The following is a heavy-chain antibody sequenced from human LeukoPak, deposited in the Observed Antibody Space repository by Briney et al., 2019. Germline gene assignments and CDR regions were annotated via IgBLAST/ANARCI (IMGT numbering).Heavy chain of an antibody. J-gene: IGHJ5*02. Sequence: GASVKGSCKASGYTFTSCYMHWARQAPGQGLEWMGIINPSGGSTSYAQKFQGRVTMTRDTSTSTVYMELSSLRSEDTAVYYCARDTPPKNWFDPWGQGTLVTVSS. CDR3: ARDTPPKNWFDP. CDR1: GYTFTSCY. V-gene: IGHV1-46*01. CDR2: INPSGGST.